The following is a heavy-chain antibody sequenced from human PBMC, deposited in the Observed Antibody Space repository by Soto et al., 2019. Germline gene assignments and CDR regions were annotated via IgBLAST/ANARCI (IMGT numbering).Heavy chain of an antibody. CDR2: ISGSGGST. Sequence: EVQLLESGGGLVQPGGSLRLSCAASGFTFSSYAMSWVRHAPGKGLEWVSAISGSGGSTYYADSVKGRFTISRDNSKNTLYLQMNSLRAEDTAVHYCAKARADYYDSSGYPVDYWGQGTLVTVSS. D-gene: IGHD3-22*01. CDR1: GFTFSSYA. J-gene: IGHJ4*02. V-gene: IGHV3-23*01. CDR3: AKARADYYDSSGYPVDY.